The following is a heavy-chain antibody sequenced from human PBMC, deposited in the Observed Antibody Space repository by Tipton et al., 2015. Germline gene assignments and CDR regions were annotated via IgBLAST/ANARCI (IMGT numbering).Heavy chain of an antibody. V-gene: IGHV4-61*01. CDR2: IFHKGST. J-gene: IGHJ5*02. D-gene: IGHD3-22*01. CDR3: ARGGAGYYYDSVGYLS. Sequence: TLSLTCSVSGGSFTSYYYFWSWIPQPPGQGLDWIGYIFHKGSTSYNPSLRSRVFISIDTSKNQFSLKLNSVTAADTAVYYCARGGAGYYYDSVGYLSWGQGTLVTVSS. CDR1: GGSFTSYYYF.